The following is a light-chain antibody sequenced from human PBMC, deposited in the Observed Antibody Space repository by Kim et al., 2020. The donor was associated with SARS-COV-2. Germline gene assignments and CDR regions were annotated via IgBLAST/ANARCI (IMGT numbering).Light chain of an antibody. CDR2: DAS. CDR1: QSVSSY. J-gene: IGKJ1*01. CDR3: QQRSNWPPWT. Sequence: YPGERATISCRASQSVSSYVAWYQQKPGQAPRLLIYDASNRATGIPARFSGSGSGTDFTLTISSLEPEDFAVYYCQQRSNWPPWTFGRGTKVDIK. V-gene: IGKV3-11*01.